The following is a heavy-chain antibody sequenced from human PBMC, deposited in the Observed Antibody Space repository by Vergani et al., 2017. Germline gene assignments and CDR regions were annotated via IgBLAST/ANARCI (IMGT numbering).Heavy chain of an antibody. J-gene: IGHJ4*02. V-gene: IGHV1-69*04. CDR2: IIPIIRLA. CDR3: ARVSPGDNSGWEPFDY. D-gene: IGHD6-19*01. CDR1: GITFKNAW. Sequence: VHLLESGGGLVQSGGSLRLSCVVSGITFKNAWINWVRQAPGKGLEWMGRIIPIIRLATSAQKFQDRVKITGDTSTNTVYMEMNNLRSEDTAVYYCARVSPGDNSGWEPFDYWGQGTLVTVSS.